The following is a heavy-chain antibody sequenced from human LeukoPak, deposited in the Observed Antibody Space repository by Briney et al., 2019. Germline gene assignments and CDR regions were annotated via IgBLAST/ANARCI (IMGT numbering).Heavy chain of an antibody. Sequence: SETLSLTCTVSGDSVSSPSHHWAWIRQPPGKGLEWIASIYYTGNTYYNPSLKSRLSISIDASKNYFYLKLSSVTAADTAVYFCTREFTSTSGDWGQGTLVTVSS. CDR3: TREFTSTSGD. V-gene: IGHV4-39*02. CDR2: IYYTGNT. J-gene: IGHJ4*02. D-gene: IGHD1-1*01. CDR1: GDSVSSPSHH.